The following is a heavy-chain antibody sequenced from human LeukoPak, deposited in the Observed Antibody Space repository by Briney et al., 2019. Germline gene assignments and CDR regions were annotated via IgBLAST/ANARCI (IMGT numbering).Heavy chain of an antibody. CDR1: GGPISSYY. CDR3: ARSHDTVLRFLEWSPRGYYYYMDV. Sequence: SETLSLTCTVSGGPISSYYWSWIRQPPGKGLEWIGYIYYSGSTNYNPSLKSRVTISVDTSKNQFSLKLSSVTAADTAVYYCARSHDTVLRFLEWSPRGYYYYMDVWGKGTTVTVSS. D-gene: IGHD3-3*01. CDR2: IYYSGST. V-gene: IGHV4-59*08. J-gene: IGHJ6*03.